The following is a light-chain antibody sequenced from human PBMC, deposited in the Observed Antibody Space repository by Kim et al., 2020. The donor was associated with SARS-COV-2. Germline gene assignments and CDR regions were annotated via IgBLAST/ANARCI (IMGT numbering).Light chain of an antibody. V-gene: IGKV3-20*01. J-gene: IGKJ2*01. CDR3: QQYGHSPHA. Sequence: EIVLTQSPGTLSLSPGERATLSCRASQSVSSSYLAWYQHKPGQAPRLLIYGTTSRATGIPDRFSGSGSGTDFTLTISSLESEDFAVYFCQQYGHSPHAFGRETKLEI. CDR2: GTT. CDR1: QSVSSSY.